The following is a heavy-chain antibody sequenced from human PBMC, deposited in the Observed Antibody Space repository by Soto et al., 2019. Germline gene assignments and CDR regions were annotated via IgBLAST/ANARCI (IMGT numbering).Heavy chain of an antibody. Sequence: QVQLVQSGAEVRKPGSSVKVSCKASGGTFSRHAISWVRQAPGKGLEWMGGIIPIFGTANHAQKLQGRVTIIADESTSTVYMELSILRSEDTAMYYCARGWGYDSNDYYYAYWGQGTLVIVSS. CDR2: IIPIFGTA. J-gene: IGHJ4*02. D-gene: IGHD3-22*01. CDR1: GGTFSRHA. CDR3: ARGWGYDSNDYYYAY. V-gene: IGHV1-69*01.